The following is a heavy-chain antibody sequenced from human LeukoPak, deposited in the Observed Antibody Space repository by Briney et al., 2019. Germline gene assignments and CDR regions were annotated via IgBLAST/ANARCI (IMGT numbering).Heavy chain of an antibody. Sequence: PGASLRLSCAASGFTFSSYAMSWVRQAPGKGLEWVSAISGSGGSTYYADSVKGRFTISRDNSKNTLYLQMNSLRAEDTAVYYCARDDILTGYYRGAFDIWGQGTMVTVSS. D-gene: IGHD3-9*01. CDR3: ARDDILTGYYRGAFDI. V-gene: IGHV3-23*01. CDR2: ISGSGGST. J-gene: IGHJ3*02. CDR1: GFTFSSYA.